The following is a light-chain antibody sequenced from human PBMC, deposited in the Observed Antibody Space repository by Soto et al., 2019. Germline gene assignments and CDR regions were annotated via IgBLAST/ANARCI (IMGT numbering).Light chain of an antibody. CDR2: GAS. V-gene: IGKV3-20*01. CDR3: QQYDSSPMT. Sequence: EIVLTQSPGTLSLSPGERATLSCRASQSVSSSYLAWYQQKPGQAPRLLIYGASSRATGIPDRFSGSGSGKDFTLTISRLEPEDFAVYYCQQYDSSPMTFGQGTKVEIK. CDR1: QSVSSSY. J-gene: IGKJ1*01.